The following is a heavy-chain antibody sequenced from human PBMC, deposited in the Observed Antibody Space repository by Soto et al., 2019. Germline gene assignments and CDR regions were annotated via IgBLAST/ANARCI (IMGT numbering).Heavy chain of an antibody. Sequence: PGGSLRLSCAASGFNFDNYYMAWVRQAPGKGLEWVANIKKDGSGSNYVDSLKGRFTISRDNAKNSLYLQMNSLRAEDTAVYYCAQLHSPSWYSTYIHGMDVWGQGTTVTVSS. J-gene: IGHJ6*02. D-gene: IGHD6-13*01. CDR2: IKKDGSGS. V-gene: IGHV3-7*01. CDR1: GFNFDNYY. CDR3: AQLHSPSWYSTYIHGMDV.